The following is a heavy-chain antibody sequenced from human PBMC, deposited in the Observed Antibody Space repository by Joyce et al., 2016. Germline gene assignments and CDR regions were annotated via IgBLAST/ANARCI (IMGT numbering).Heavy chain of an antibody. CDR3: AKDRGVFLGYYFES. D-gene: IGHD3-3*01. J-gene: IGHJ4*02. CDR2: VSASGGRT. Sequence: EVQILESGGDLVQPGGSLRVSCAASGFAFKSYAMTWVRQAAGKGLEWVSSVSASGGRTDYAESVKGRFTISRDNFNNTVYLQMNSLRAEDTATYYCAKDRGVFLGYYFESWGQGTLVIVSS. CDR1: GFAFKSYA. V-gene: IGHV3-23*01.